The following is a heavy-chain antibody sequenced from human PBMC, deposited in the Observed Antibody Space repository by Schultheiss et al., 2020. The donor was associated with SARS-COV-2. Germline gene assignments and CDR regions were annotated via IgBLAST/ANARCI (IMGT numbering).Heavy chain of an antibody. Sequence: GGSLRLSCAASGFTFSSYGMHWVRQAPGKGLEWVAVIWYDGSNKYYADFVKGRFTISRDNSKNTLYLQMNSLRAEDTAVYYCAREGMVGATGLDYWGQGTLVTASS. CDR2: IWYDGSNK. D-gene: IGHD1-26*01. J-gene: IGHJ4*02. CDR1: GFTFSSYG. V-gene: IGHV3-33*01. CDR3: AREGMVGATGLDY.